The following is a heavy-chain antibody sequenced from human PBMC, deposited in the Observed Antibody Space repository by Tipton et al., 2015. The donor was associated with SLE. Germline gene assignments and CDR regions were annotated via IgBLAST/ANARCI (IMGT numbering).Heavy chain of an antibody. CDR2: IGQSGST. CDR3: VRGPRGSSGYPS. CDR1: GGFLRDYF. Sequence: TLSLTCDVYGGFLRDYFWSWIRQPPGKGLEWIGEIGQSGSTNYNPSLKSRVTMSGDTSKNEFSLKLISVTAADTAVYYCVRGPRGSSGYPSWGRGTLVTVSS. V-gene: IGHV4-34*01. J-gene: IGHJ4*02. D-gene: IGHD3-22*01.